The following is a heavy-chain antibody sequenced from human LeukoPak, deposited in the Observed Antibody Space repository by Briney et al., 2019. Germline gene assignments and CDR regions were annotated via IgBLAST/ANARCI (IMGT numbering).Heavy chain of an antibody. CDR3: AKAPPYSSSWYGDY. J-gene: IGHJ4*02. Sequence: GGSLRLSCAASGFTFSSYAMSWVRQAPGKGLEWVSVISGSGGTTYYADSVEGRFTISRDISKNRLFLQMNRLRAEDTAIYYCAKAPPYSSSWYGDYWGQGTLVTVSS. CDR1: GFTFSSYA. V-gene: IGHV3-23*01. CDR2: ISGSGGTT. D-gene: IGHD6-13*01.